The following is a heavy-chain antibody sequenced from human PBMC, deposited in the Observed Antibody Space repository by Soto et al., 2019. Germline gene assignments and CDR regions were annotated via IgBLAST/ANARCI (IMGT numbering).Heavy chain of an antibody. J-gene: IGHJ6*02. V-gene: IGHV4-59*13. CDR3: ARGGGSFGPYYYYAMDV. CDR1: GGSIRNYF. D-gene: IGHD3-10*01. CDR2: IYYDGTT. Sequence: SETLSLTCGVSGGSIRNYFWSWIRQPPGKSLEWIGYIYYDGTTKYRPSLESRVTMSVDTSQNQFSLHLTSVTAADTAVYFCARGGGSFGPYYYYAMDVWGQGTTVTVSS.